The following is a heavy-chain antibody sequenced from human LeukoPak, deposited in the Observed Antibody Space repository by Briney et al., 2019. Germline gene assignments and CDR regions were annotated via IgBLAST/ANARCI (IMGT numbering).Heavy chain of an antibody. CDR2: ISAYNGNT. Sequence: ASVKVSCKASGYTFTSYGISWVRQAPGQGLEWMGWISAYNGNTNYAQKLQGRVTMTTDTSTSTAYMELRSLGSDDTAVYYCARVSNFGYATYYFDYWGQGTLVTVSS. D-gene: IGHD5-12*01. CDR3: ARVSNFGYATYYFDY. J-gene: IGHJ4*02. CDR1: GYTFTSYG. V-gene: IGHV1-18*04.